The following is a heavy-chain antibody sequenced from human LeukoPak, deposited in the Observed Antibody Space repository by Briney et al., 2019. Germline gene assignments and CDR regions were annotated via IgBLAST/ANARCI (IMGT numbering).Heavy chain of an antibody. Sequence: GASVKVSCKASGYTFTGYYMHWVRQAPGQGLEWMGWINPNSGGTIYAQKFQDRVTMTRDTSISTAYMEMSSLRSDDTAVYYCARYFLEKNAFDIWGVGTMVTVSS. D-gene: IGHD3-3*01. CDR3: ARYFLEKNAFDI. V-gene: IGHV1-2*02. CDR1: GYTFTGYY. J-gene: IGHJ3*02. CDR2: INPNSGGT.